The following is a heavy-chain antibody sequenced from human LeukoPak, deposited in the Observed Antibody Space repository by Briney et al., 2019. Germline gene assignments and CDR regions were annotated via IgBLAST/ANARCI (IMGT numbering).Heavy chain of an antibody. V-gene: IGHV3-11*01. Sequence: GGSLRLSCAASGFTFSDYYMSWIRQAPGKGLEWVSYIIGSGSTIYYADSVKGRFTISRDNAKSSLYLQMNSLRAEDTAVYYCAKAVVTIFGVAKNWFDPWGQGTLVTVSS. CDR2: IIGSGSTI. CDR1: GFTFSDYY. J-gene: IGHJ5*02. CDR3: AKAVVTIFGVAKNWFDP. D-gene: IGHD3-3*01.